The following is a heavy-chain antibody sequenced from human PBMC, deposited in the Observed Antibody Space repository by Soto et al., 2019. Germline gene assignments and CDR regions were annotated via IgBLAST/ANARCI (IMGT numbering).Heavy chain of an antibody. CDR1: GGSFSGYY. J-gene: IGHJ6*02. V-gene: IGHV4-34*01. CDR2: INHSGST. CDR3: ARGVGGYCSGGSCYYYYGMDV. Sequence: QVQLQQWGAGLLKPSETLSLTCAVYGGSFSGYYWSWIHQPPGKGLEWIGEINHSGSTNYNPSLKSRVTISVDTSKNQFSLKLSSVTAADTAVYYCARGVGGYCSGGSCYYYYGMDVWGQGTTVTVSS. D-gene: IGHD2-15*01.